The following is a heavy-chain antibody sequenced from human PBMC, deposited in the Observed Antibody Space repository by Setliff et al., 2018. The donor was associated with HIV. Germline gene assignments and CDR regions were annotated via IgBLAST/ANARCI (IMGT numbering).Heavy chain of an antibody. CDR2: IYYSGNS. CDR1: GGSISSHY. Sequence: SETLSLTCAVSGGSISSHYWSWIRQPPGKGLEWIGYIYYSGNSNYNPSLKSRVTMSVDTSKTQVSLRLSSVTAADTAVYYCARQRAGPDYWGQGTLVTVSS. CDR3: ARQRAGPDY. V-gene: IGHV4-59*11. J-gene: IGHJ4*02.